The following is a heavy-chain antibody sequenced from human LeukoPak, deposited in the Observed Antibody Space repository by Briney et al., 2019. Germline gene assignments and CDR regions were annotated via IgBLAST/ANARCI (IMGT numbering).Heavy chain of an antibody. Sequence: PGGSLRLSCAASGFTFSSYAMNWVRQAPGKGLEWVSSISGSGGNTYYADSVKGRFTISRDNSKNTLYLQMNSLRAEDTAVYYCAKDIAYCGGDCSVDYWGQGTLVTVSS. CDR3: AKDIAYCGGDCSVDY. D-gene: IGHD2-21*02. J-gene: IGHJ4*02. CDR1: GFTFSSYA. CDR2: ISGSGGNT. V-gene: IGHV3-23*01.